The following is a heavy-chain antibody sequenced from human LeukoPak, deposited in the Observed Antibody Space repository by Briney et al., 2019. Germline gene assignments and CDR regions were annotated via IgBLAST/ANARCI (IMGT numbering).Heavy chain of an antibody. CDR2: INHSGST. CDR1: GGSFSGYY. Sequence: KASETLSLTCAVYGGSFSGYYWSWIRQPPGKGLEWIGEINHSGSTNYNPSLKSRVTISVDTSKNQFSLKLSSVTAADTAVYYCARATTTVTTGPLFDYWGQGTLVTVSS. CDR3: ARATTTVTTGPLFDY. V-gene: IGHV4-34*01. D-gene: IGHD4-17*01. J-gene: IGHJ4*02.